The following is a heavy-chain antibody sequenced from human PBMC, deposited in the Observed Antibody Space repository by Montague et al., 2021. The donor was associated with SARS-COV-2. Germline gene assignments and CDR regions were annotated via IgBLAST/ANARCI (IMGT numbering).Heavy chain of an antibody. CDR2: IFYNGYT. J-gene: IGHJ5*02. D-gene: IGHD1-1*01. CDR3: ARHSVSEDGTFFRAYFDP. V-gene: IGHV4-59*08. Sequence: SETLSLTCTVSGGTVRDYYWNWIRQTPGKGLEWIGYIFYNGYTKYNPSLESRVTLSVDTPGNQFFLSLRSVTASDTATYFCARHSVSEDGTFFRAYFDPWGQGAQVIASS. CDR1: GGTVRDYY.